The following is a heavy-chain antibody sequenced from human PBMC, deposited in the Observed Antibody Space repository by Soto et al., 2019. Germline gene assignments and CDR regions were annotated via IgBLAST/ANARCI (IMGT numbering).Heavy chain of an antibody. CDR1: GGSISSSSYY. J-gene: IGHJ5*02. D-gene: IGHD6-19*01. CDR3: ARHRFGYSSVWYSPKSELNWFDP. CDR2: IYYSGST. V-gene: IGHV4-39*01. Sequence: QLQLQESGPGLVKPSETLSLTCTVSGGSISSSSYYWGWIRQPPGKGLEWIGSIYYSGSTYYNPSLKSRVTISVDTSKNQFSLKLSSVTAADTAVYYCARHRFGYSSVWYSPKSELNWFDPWGQGTLVTVSS.